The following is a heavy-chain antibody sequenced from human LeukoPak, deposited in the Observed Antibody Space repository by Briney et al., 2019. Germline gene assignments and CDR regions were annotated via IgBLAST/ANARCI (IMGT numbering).Heavy chain of an antibody. CDR2: IYIGVST. J-gene: IGHJ4*02. V-gene: IGHV3-53*01. CDR1: GFTPSGNY. CDR3: ARAAVGFGVVMLQSDY. Sequence: PRGSLRLSCAASGFTPSGNYMSSVRRAPGKRLEWGSVIYIGVSTYYADSTKCRFTISRDNSKNTLYLQMTSLRAEDTAVYYCARAAVGFGVVMLQSDYWGQGTLVTVSS. D-gene: IGHD3-3*01.